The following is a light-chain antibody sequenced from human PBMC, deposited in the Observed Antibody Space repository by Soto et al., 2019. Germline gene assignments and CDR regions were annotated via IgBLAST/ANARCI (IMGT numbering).Light chain of an antibody. CDR3: GSYASSTSYV. CDR1: SSDVGSYNS. CDR2: EVS. J-gene: IGLJ1*01. V-gene: IGLV2-14*01. Sequence: QSALTQPASVSGSPGQSITISCTGTSSDVGSYNSVSWYQQHPGKAPKLMIYEVSNRPSGISNRFSGSKSGNTASLTISGLQTEDEADYCCGSYASSTSYVFGTGTKLTVL.